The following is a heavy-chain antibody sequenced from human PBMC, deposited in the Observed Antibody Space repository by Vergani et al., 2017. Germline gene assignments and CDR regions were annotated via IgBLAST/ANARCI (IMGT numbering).Heavy chain of an antibody. CDR1: GFTFSDYY. D-gene: IGHD4-17*01. Sequence: QVQLVESGGGLVKPGGSLRLSCAASGFTFSDYYMSWIRQAPGKGLEWVSYISSSGSTIYYADSVKGRFTISRDKAKNSLYLQMNSLRAEDTAVYYCARALRTRTPLGGLPPYYYGMDVWGQGTTVTVSS. V-gene: IGHV3-11*04. J-gene: IGHJ6*02. CDR2: ISSSGSTI. CDR3: ARALRTRTPLGGLPPYYYGMDV.